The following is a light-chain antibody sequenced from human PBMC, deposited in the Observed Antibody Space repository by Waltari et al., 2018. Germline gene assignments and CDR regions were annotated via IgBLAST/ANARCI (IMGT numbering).Light chain of an antibody. CDR3: QHRSSWPFT. J-gene: IGKJ3*01. V-gene: IGKV3-11*01. CDR1: QSVSSF. Sequence: DIVLTHAPATLTSSPAERATLSCRASQSVSSFLAWYQQKPGQPPRLLISDASNSATGIPARFSGSGSGTDFTLTVSSLEPEDFAVYYCQHRSSWPFTFGPGTKVDFK. CDR2: DAS.